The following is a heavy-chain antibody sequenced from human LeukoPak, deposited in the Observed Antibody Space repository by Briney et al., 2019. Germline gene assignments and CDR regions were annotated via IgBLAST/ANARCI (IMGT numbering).Heavy chain of an antibody. CDR1: GFTFSSYS. Sequence: GGSLRLSCAASGFTFSSYSMNWVRQAPGKGLEWVSSISSSSSYIYYADSVKGRFTISRDNAKNSLYLQMNSLRAEDTALYYCAKVLGTGHYYGMDVWGQGTTVTVSS. J-gene: IGHJ6*02. V-gene: IGHV3-21*04. D-gene: IGHD6-13*01. CDR3: AKVLGTGHYYGMDV. CDR2: ISSSSSYI.